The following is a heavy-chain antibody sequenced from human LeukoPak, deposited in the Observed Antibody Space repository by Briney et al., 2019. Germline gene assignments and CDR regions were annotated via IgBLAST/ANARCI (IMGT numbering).Heavy chain of an antibody. Sequence: QPGGSLRLSCAASGFTFSNAWMSWVRQAPGKGLEWVSAISGSGGSTYYADSVKGRFTISRDNSKNTLYLQMNSLRAEDTAVYYCAKVLVYSGSYYFDYWGQGTLVTVSS. CDR1: GFTFSNAW. V-gene: IGHV3-23*01. D-gene: IGHD1-26*01. J-gene: IGHJ4*02. CDR2: ISGSGGST. CDR3: AKVLVYSGSYYFDY.